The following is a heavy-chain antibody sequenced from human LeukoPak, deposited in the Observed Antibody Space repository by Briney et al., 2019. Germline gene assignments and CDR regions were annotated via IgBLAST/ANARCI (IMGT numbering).Heavy chain of an antibody. J-gene: IGHJ4*02. Sequence: SETLSLTCTVSGGSISSHYWSWIRQPPGEGLEWIGYIYYSGSTNYNPSLKSRVTISVDTSKNQFSLELSSVTAADTAVYYCARGVAGYFDYWGQGTLVTVSS. D-gene: IGHD6-19*01. CDR2: IYYSGST. CDR1: GGSISSHY. CDR3: ARGVAGYFDY. V-gene: IGHV4-59*11.